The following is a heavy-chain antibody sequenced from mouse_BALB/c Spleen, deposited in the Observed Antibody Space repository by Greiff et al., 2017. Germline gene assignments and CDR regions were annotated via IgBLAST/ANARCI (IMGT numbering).Heavy chain of an antibody. CDR3: TGGEGY. CDR1: GYTFTDYE. CDR2: IDPETGGT. Sequence: VQLVESGAELVRPGASVTLSCKASGYTFTDYEMHWVKQTPVHGLEWIGAIDPETGGTAYNQKFKGKATLTADKSSSTAYMELRSLTSEDSAVYYCTGGEGYWGQGTTLTVSS. V-gene: IGHV1-15*01. J-gene: IGHJ2*01.